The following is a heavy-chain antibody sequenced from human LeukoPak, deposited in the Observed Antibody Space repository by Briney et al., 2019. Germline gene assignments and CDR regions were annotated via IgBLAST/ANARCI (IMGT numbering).Heavy chain of an antibody. J-gene: IGHJ4*02. Sequence: PGGSLRLSCAASGFTFSRFAMHWLRQAPVKGLEWVAFISYDGSDEYHADSVKGRFTISRDNSKNTLYLQMNSLRTEDTAVYYCAGDRVLAAELDNWGQGTLVTVSS. CDR2: ISYDGSDE. CDR3: AGDRVLAAELDN. D-gene: IGHD6-25*01. CDR1: GFTFSRFA. V-gene: IGHV3-30*04.